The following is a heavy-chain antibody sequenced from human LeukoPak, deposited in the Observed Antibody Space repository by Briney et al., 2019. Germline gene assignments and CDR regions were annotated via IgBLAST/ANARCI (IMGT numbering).Heavy chain of an antibody. CDR3: ARATRDNYIFWWGYSPYYFDS. V-gene: IGHV1-8*01. D-gene: IGHD3-3*01. J-gene: IGHJ4*02. CDR1: GYTFTSYD. CDR2: MNPNSGNT. Sequence: ASVKVSCKASGYTFTSYDINWVRQATGQGLEWMGWMNPNSGNTGYAQKFQGRVTMTRNTSISTAYIELSSLRSEDTAVYYCARATRDNYIFWWGYSPYYFDSGGQGTLVTVSS.